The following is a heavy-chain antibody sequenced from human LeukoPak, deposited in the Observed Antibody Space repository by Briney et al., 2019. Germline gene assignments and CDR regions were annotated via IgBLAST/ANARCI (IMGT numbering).Heavy chain of an antibody. Sequence: PSETLSLTCTVSGGSISSYYWSWIRQPPGKGLEWIGYIYYSGSTNYNPSLKSRVTISVDTSKNQFSLKLSSVTAADAAVYYCARGGGELPLDYWGQGTLVTVSS. J-gene: IGHJ4*02. CDR1: GGSISSYY. CDR2: IYYSGST. CDR3: ARGGGELPLDY. V-gene: IGHV4-59*01. D-gene: IGHD1-7*01.